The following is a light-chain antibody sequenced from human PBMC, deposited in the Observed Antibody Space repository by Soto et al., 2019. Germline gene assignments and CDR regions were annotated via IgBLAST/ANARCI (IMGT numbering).Light chain of an antibody. Sequence: QSALTQPASVSGSPGQSITISCTGTSSDVGSYNLVSWYQQHPGKAPKLMIYEVSKRPSGVSNRFSGSKSANTASLTISGLQADDEADYYCCSSGGSPTYVFGTGTKLTVL. CDR3: CSSGGSPTYV. J-gene: IGLJ1*01. CDR2: EVS. CDR1: SSDVGSYNL. V-gene: IGLV2-23*02.